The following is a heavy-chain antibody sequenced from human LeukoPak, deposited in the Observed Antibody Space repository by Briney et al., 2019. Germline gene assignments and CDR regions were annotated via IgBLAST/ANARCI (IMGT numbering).Heavy chain of an antibody. V-gene: IGHV1-2*02. CDR3: ASSINYYDSSGYQLDY. J-gene: IGHJ4*02. CDR2: INPNSGGT. Sequence: GASVKVSCKTSGYTFTGYYMHWVRQAPGQGLEWMGWINPNSGGTNYAQKFQGRVTMTRDTSISTAYMELSRLRSDDTAVYYCASSINYYDSSGYQLDYWGQGTLVTVSS. CDR1: GYTFTGYY. D-gene: IGHD3-22*01.